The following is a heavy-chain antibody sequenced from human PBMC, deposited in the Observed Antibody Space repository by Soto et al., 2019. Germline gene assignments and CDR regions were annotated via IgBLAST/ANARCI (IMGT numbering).Heavy chain of an antibody. CDR1: GGSLTSYY. V-gene: IGHV4-59*01. J-gene: IGHJ4*02. CDR3: ARGYCSSSSCYEFDH. D-gene: IGHD2-2*01. Sequence: SETLSLTCTVSGGSLTSYYWIWIRQPPGKGLEWIGSIHNSGSTNYNPSLKGRVTISLDTPKKQFSLKVSSVTAADTAMYYCARGYCSSSSCYEFDHWGQGSLVTSPQ. CDR2: IHNSGST.